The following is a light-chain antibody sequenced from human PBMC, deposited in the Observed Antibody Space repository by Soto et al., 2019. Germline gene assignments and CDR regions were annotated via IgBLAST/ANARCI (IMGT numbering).Light chain of an antibody. Sequence: QSVLTQPASVSGSPGQSITISCTGTSSDVGTYNYVSWYQQHPGKAPKLIIYEVSNRPSGVSNRFSGSKSGNKASLTISGLQAEDEADYYCSSYTSSTDYVFGTGTKVTVL. CDR3: SSYTSSTDYV. CDR1: SSDVGTYNY. CDR2: EVS. V-gene: IGLV2-14*01. J-gene: IGLJ1*01.